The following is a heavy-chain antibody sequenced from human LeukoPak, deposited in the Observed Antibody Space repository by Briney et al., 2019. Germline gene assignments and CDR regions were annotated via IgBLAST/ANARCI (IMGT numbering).Heavy chain of an antibody. CDR2: MNPNSGNT. J-gene: IGHJ6*02. CDR3: AAYSNYYPYYYYGMDV. Sequence: ASVKVSCKASGYTFTSYDINWVRQATGQGLEWMGWMNPNSGNTGYAQKFQGRVTMTRNTSVSTAYMELSSLRSEDTAVYYCAAYSNYYPYYYYGMDVWGQGTTVTVSS. V-gene: IGHV1-8*01. CDR1: GYTFTSYD. D-gene: IGHD4-11*01.